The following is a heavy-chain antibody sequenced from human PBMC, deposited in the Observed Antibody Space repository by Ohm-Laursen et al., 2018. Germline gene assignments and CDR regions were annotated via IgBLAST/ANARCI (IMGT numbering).Heavy chain of an antibody. CDR3: AKVVAGAGAFDY. CDR1: GFTFSDYY. Sequence: SLRLSCAASGFTFSDYYMSWIRQAPGKGLEWVSYISSAGNTKYYADSVKGRFTISRDNAENSLYLQMNSLRAEDTALYYCAKVVAGAGAFDYWGQGTLVTVSS. J-gene: IGHJ4*02. D-gene: IGHD6-19*01. CDR2: ISSAGNTK. V-gene: IGHV3-11*01.